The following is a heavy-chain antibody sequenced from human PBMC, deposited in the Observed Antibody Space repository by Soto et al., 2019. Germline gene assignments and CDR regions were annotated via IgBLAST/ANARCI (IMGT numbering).Heavy chain of an antibody. V-gene: IGHV3-66*01. CDR1: GLTVSSNY. D-gene: IGHD3-10*01. CDR2: IYSGGST. J-gene: IGHJ3*02. Sequence: GGSLRLSCAASGLTVSSNYMSWVRQAPGKGLEWVSVIYSGGSTYYADSVKGRFTISRDNSKNTLYLQMNSLRAEDTAVYYCARVGVGDYYGSGSYLDAFDIWGQGTMVTVS. CDR3: ARVGVGDYYGSGSYLDAFDI.